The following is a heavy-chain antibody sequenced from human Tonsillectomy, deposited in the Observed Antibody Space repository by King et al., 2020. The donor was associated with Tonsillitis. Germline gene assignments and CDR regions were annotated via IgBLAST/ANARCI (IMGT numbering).Heavy chain of an antibody. Sequence: VQLVESGGGLVQPGGSLRLSCAASGFTFSSYAMSWVRQAPGKGLEWVSAISGSGGSTYYADSVKGRFTISRDNCKNTLYLQMNSLRAEDTAVYYCAKRGGICSSTSCWSRTYYYMDVWGKGTTVTVSS. CDR2: ISGSGGST. CDR3: AKRGGICSSTSCWSRTYYYMDV. J-gene: IGHJ6*03. CDR1: GFTFSSYA. D-gene: IGHD2-2*01. V-gene: IGHV3-23*04.